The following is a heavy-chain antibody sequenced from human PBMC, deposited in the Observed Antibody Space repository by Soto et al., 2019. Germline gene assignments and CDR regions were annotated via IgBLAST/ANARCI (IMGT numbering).Heavy chain of an antibody. Sequence: NPSETLSLTCTVSGGSISSSSYYWGWIRQPPGKGLEWIGSIYYSGSTYYNPSLKSRVTISVDTSKNQFSLKLSSVTAADTAVYYCARHSYDFPLYYYYYGMDVWGQGTTVTVSS. CDR3: ARHSYDFPLYYYYYGMDV. V-gene: IGHV4-39*01. CDR1: GGSISSSSYY. CDR2: IYYSGST. J-gene: IGHJ6*02. D-gene: IGHD3-3*01.